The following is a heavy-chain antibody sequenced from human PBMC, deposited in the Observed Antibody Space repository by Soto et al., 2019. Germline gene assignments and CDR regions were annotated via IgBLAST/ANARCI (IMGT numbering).Heavy chain of an antibody. CDR1: GYSFTSYW. CDR2: IYPGDSDT. V-gene: IGHV5-51*01. Sequence: GESRKISCKGSGYSFTSYWIGWVRQMPGKGLEWMGIIYPGDSDTRYSPSFQGQVTISADKSISTAYLQWSSLKASDTAMYYCARVLANLANWFDPWGQGTLVTVSS. CDR3: ARVLANLANWFDP. J-gene: IGHJ5*02. D-gene: IGHD7-27*01.